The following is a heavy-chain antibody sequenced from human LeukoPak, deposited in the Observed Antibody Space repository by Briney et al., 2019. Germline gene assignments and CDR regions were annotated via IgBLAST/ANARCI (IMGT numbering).Heavy chain of an antibody. V-gene: IGHV3-23*01. CDR3: AREGDYYDSSGYSRGYFDY. D-gene: IGHD3-22*01. J-gene: IGHJ4*02. Sequence: PGGSLRLSCAASGFTFSRYAMTWVRQAPGKGLEWVSVVSSSGDTTYYADSVKGRFTISRDNSKNTLYLQMNSLRAEDTAVYYCAREGDYYDSSGYSRGYFDYWGQGTLVTVSS. CDR2: VSSSGDTT. CDR1: GFTFSRYA.